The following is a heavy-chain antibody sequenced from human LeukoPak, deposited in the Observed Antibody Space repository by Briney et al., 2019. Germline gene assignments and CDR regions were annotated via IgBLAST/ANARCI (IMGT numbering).Heavy chain of an antibody. CDR1: GFTFSSYW. CDR2: IETDGGST. CDR3: ARDPSVVAGHFDY. D-gene: IGHD6-19*01. V-gene: IGHV3-74*01. J-gene: IGHJ4*01. Sequence: GGSLRLSCAASGFTFSSYWMHWVRHAPEKGLVWVSRIETDGGSTSYADSVKGRFTISRDNAKNTLYLQMNSLGAEDTAVYYCARDPSVVAGHFDYWGLGTLVTVSS.